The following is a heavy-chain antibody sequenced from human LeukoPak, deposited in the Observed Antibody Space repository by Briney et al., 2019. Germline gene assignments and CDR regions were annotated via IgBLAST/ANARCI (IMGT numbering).Heavy chain of an antibody. D-gene: IGHD3-3*01. CDR2: INHSGST. Sequence: SETLSLTCTVSGGSISSYYWSWIRQPPGKGLEWIGEINHSGSTNYNPSLKSRVTISVDTSKNQFSLKLSSVTAADTAVYYCARAQGRDYDFWSGYYQYFDYWGQGTLVTVSS. J-gene: IGHJ4*02. CDR1: GGSISSYY. CDR3: ARAQGRDYDFWSGYYQYFDY. V-gene: IGHV4-34*01.